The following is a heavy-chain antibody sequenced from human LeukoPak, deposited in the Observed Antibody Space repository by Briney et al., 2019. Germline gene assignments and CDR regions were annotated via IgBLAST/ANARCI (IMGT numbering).Heavy chain of an antibody. CDR3: ARATSSGWLSPNFDY. Sequence: PSETLSLTCTVSGGSISSYYWSWIRQPPGKGLEWIGYIHYSGSTNYNPSLKSRVTISVDTSKNQFSLKLSSVTAADTAVYYCARATSSGWLSPNFDYWGQGTLVTVSS. V-gene: IGHV4-59*01. CDR1: GGSISSYY. D-gene: IGHD6-19*01. CDR2: IHYSGST. J-gene: IGHJ4*02.